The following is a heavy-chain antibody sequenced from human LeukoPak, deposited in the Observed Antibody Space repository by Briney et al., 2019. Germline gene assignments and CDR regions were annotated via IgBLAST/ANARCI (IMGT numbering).Heavy chain of an antibody. V-gene: IGHV4-59*01. CDR3: ARDAGATAY. CDR1: GVSISSDY. CDR2: IHYSGST. J-gene: IGHJ4*02. D-gene: IGHD4/OR15-4a*01. Sequence: SETLSLTCTVSGVSISSDYWTWVRQPPGKRLEWIGYIHYSGSTSYNPSLKSRVTISLDTSKNQFSLNLTSVTSADTAVYYCARDAGATAYWGQGALVTVSS.